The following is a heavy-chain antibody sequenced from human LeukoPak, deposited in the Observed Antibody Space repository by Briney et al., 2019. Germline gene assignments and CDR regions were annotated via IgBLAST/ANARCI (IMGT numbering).Heavy chain of an antibody. CDR3: ARGGGSGRYGLPFDH. D-gene: IGHD6-13*01. J-gene: IGHJ4*02. Sequence: GGSLRLSCAASGFMFSNYWMSRVRQAPGKGLEWVANMKQDGREKYLVDSVKGRFTIFRENGDNSVYLQMNSLGVEDTAVYYCARGGGSGRYGLPFDHWGQGTLVTVSS. CDR2: MKQDGREK. V-gene: IGHV3-7*01. CDR1: GFMFSNYW.